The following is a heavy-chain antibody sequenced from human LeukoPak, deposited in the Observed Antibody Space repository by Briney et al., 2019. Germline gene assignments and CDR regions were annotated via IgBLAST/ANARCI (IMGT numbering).Heavy chain of an antibody. CDR1: GGSISSYY. CDR2: VYYSGST. Sequence: PSETLSLPCTAPGGSISSYYWSWIRQPPGKGLEWIGYVYYSGSTNYNPSLKSRVTISVDRSKNQFSLQLNSVTPEDTAVYYCARDQGIRERFRGGLGIWGQGTMVTVSA. D-gene: IGHD3-16*01. CDR3: ARDQGIRERFRGGLGI. J-gene: IGHJ3*02. V-gene: IGHV4-59*12.